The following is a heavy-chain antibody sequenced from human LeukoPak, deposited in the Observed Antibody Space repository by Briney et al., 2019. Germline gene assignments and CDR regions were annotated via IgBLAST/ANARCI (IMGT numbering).Heavy chain of an antibody. CDR2: ISVTTTFI. CDR3: ARDLPGELGRGVFDI. V-gene: IGHV3-21*01. CDR1: GFNLSNYN. D-gene: IGHD1-1*01. J-gene: IGHJ3*02. Sequence: PGGSLRLSCAASGFNLSNYNMNWVRQVPGRGLEGVSSISVTTTFIYYADSVKGRFTISRDNAKNSLYLQMNTLRVDDTAVYYCARDLPGELGRGVFDIWGQGTMVTVSS.